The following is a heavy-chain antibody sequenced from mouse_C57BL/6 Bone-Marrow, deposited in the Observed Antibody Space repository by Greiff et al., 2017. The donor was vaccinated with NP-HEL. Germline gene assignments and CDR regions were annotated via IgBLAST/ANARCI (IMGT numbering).Heavy chain of an antibody. Sequence: EVKLVESGGGLVQPKGSLKLSCAASGFSFNTYAMNWVRQAPGKGLEWVARIRSKSNNYATYYADSVKDRFTISRDDSESMLYLQMNNLKTEDTAMYYCVRQKFVYFDVWGTGTTVTVSS. V-gene: IGHV10-1*01. CDR3: VRQKFVYFDV. J-gene: IGHJ1*03. CDR2: IRSKSNNYAT. CDR1: GFSFNTYA.